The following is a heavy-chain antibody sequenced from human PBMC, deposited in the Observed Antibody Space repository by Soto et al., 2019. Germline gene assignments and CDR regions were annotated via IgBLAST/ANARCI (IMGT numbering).Heavy chain of an antibody. D-gene: IGHD1-7*01. CDR1: GFTFGDYA. CDR2: IRSKAYGGTT. V-gene: IGHV3-49*03. CDR3: TRVASIRWNYGTPYYYYGMDV. Sequence: GGSLRLSCTASGFTFGDYAMSWFRQAPGKGLEWVGFIRSKAYGGTTEYAASVKGRFTISRDDSKSIAYLQMNSLKTEDTAVYYCTRVASIRWNYGTPYYYYGMDVWGQGTTVTVSS. J-gene: IGHJ6*02.